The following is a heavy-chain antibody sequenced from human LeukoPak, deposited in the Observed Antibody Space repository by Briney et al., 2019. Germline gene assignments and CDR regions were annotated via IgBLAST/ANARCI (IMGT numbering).Heavy chain of an antibody. CDR3: ARLYYDSSGYYYFDY. Sequence: SETLSLTCAVSGGSVSTSYYWSWIRQPPGKGLEWIGYFYGGSTNYNPSLRSRVTISVDTSKNQFSLKLSSVTAADTAVYYCARLYYDSSGYYYFDYWGQGTLVTVSS. D-gene: IGHD3-22*01. J-gene: IGHJ4*02. CDR1: GGSVSTSYY. V-gene: IGHV4-59*02. CDR2: FYGGST.